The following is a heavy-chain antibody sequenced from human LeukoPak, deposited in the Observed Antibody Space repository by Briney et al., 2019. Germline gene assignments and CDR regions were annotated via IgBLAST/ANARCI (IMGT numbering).Heavy chain of an antibody. CDR1: GGSFSGYY. CDR3: ARRVCSSTSCYPSD. D-gene: IGHD2-2*01. CDR2: INHSGST. J-gene: IGHJ4*02. Sequence: TASETLSLTCAVYGGSFSGYYWSWIRQPPGKGLEWIGEINHSGSTNYNPSLKSRVTISVDTSKNQFSLKLSSVTAADTAVCYCARRVCSSTSCYPSDWGQGTLVTVSS. V-gene: IGHV4-34*01.